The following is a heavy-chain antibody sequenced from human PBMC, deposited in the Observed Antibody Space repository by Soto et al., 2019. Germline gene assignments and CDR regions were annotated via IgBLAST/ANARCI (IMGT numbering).Heavy chain of an antibody. J-gene: IGHJ4*02. CDR1: GFTFSSYE. CDR3: VKVNQLLRYYFDY. V-gene: IGHV3-48*03. Sequence: GGSLRLSCAASGFTFSSYEMKWVRQAPGKGLEWVSYISSSGSTIYYADSVKGRFTISRDNSKNTLYLQVSSLRVEDTAVYYCVKVNQLLRYYFDYWGQGTLVT. CDR2: ISSSGSTI. D-gene: IGHD2-15*01.